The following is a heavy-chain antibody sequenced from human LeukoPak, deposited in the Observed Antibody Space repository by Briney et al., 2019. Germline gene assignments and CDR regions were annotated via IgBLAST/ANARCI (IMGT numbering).Heavy chain of an antibody. V-gene: IGHV3-23*01. CDR2: ISGSGGST. Sequence: PGGSLRLSCAASGFTFINYAMSWVRQAPGKGLEWVSAISGSGGSTYYADSVKGRFTISRDNAKNSLYLQMNSLRAKDTAVYYCARDRGVHYDSSGYYDYWGQGTLVTVSS. D-gene: IGHD3-22*01. CDR1: GFTFINYA. J-gene: IGHJ4*02. CDR3: ARDRGVHYDSSGYYDY.